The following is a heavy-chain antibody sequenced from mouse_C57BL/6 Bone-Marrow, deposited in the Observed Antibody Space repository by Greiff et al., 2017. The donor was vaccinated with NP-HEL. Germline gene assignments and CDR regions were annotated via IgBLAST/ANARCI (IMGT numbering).Heavy chain of an antibody. D-gene: IGHD1-1*01. J-gene: IGHJ2*01. CDR3: ARHSITTVVATTDYFDY. V-gene: IGHV5-2*01. CDR2: INSDGGST. Sequence: EVHGVESGGGLVQPGESLKLSCESNEYEFPSHDMSWVRKTPEKRLELVAAINSDGGSTYYPDTMERRFIISRDNTKKTLYLQMSSLRSEDTALYYCARHSITTVVATTDYFDYWGQGTTLTVSS. CDR1: EYEFPSHD.